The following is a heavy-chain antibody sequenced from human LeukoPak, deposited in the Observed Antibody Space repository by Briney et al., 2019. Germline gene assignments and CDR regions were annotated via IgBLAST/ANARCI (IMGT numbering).Heavy chain of an antibody. D-gene: IGHD3-22*01. V-gene: IGHV3-30-3*01. Sequence: GGSLRLSCAASGFTFSSYAMHWVRQAPGKGLEWVSVISYDGSNKYYADSVKGRFTISRDNSKTTLYLQMNSLRAEDTAVYYCAREAGITMIVVVNFYYMDVWGKGTTVTVSS. J-gene: IGHJ6*03. CDR1: GFTFSSYA. CDR2: ISYDGSNK. CDR3: AREAGITMIVVVNFYYMDV.